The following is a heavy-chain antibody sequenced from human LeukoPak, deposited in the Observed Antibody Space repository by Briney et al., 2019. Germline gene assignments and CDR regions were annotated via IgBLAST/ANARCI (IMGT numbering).Heavy chain of an antibody. D-gene: IGHD1-26*01. J-gene: IGHJ3*02. CDR1: GGTFSSYA. CDR3: ARDLGGATTSGDAFDI. Sequence: ASVKVSLKASGGTFSSYAISWVRQAPGQGLEWMGRIIPILGIANYAQKFQGRVTITADKSTSTAYMELSSLRSEDTAVYYCARDLGGATTSGDAFDIWGRGTMVTVSS. CDR2: IIPILGIA. V-gene: IGHV1-69*04.